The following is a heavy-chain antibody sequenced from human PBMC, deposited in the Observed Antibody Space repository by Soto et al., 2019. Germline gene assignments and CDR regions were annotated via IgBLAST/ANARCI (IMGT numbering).Heavy chain of an antibody. J-gene: IGHJ6*02. CDR2: VTSYNGDT. CDR1: GYTSSNYG. V-gene: IGHV1-18*01. Sequence: ASVKVSCKASGYTSSNYGITWVRQAPGHGLEWLGWVTSYNGDTNYAQKVQDRVAMTTDTSTKTAYMELRSLRPDDTAVYYCARDGRTPFYYYGMDVWGQGTTVTVSS. D-gene: IGHD2-15*01. CDR3: ARDGRTPFYYYGMDV.